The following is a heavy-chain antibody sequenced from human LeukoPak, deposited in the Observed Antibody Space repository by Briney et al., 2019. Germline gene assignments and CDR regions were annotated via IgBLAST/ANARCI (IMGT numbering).Heavy chain of an antibody. J-gene: IGHJ2*01. V-gene: IGHV4-31*03. D-gene: IGHD4-23*01. Sequence: PSETLSLTCTVSGGSISSGVYYWSWIRQLPGKGLEWIGYIYYSGSTYYNPSLKSRVTISVNTSKNQFSLKLSSVTAADTAVYSCARSPTVGRRGPGRYYFDLRGRGTLVSVSS. CDR2: IYYSGST. CDR1: GGSISSGVYY. CDR3: ARSPTVGRRGPGRYYFDL.